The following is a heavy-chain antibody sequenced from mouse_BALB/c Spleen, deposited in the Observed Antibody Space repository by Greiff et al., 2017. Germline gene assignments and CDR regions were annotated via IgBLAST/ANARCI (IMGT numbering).Heavy chain of an antibody. V-gene: IGHV1-4*01. CDR2: INPSSGYT. CDR1: GYTFTSYT. J-gene: IGHJ2*01. Sequence: QVQLQQSGAELARPGASVKMSCKASGYTFTSYTMHWVKQRPGQGLEWIGYINPSSGYTNYNQKFKDKATLTADKSSSTAYMQLSSLTSEDSAVYYCARLGPFTTATGYFDYWGQGTTLTVSS. CDR3: ARLGPFTTATGYFDY. D-gene: IGHD1-2*01.